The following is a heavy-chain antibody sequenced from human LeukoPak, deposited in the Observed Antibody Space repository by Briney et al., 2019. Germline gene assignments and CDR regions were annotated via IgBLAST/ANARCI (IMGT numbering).Heavy chain of an antibody. V-gene: IGHV1-2*02. CDR3: ARDGHSSGYYIAYYYYYYMDV. Sequence: ASVKVSCKASGYTFTGYYMHWVRQAPGQGLEWMGWINPNSGGTNYAQKFQGRVTMTRDTSISTAYMELSRLRSDDTAVYYCARDGHSSGYYIAYYYYYYMDVWGKGTTVTISS. CDR2: INPNSGGT. J-gene: IGHJ6*03. CDR1: GYTFTGYY. D-gene: IGHD3-22*01.